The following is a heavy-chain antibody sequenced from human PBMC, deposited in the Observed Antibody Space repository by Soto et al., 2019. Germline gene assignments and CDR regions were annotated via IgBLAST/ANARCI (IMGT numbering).Heavy chain of an antibody. CDR2: VHYSGGT. CDR3: ARGYYDSRGQSNTFDV. J-gene: IGHJ3*01. Sequence: TVSGASISSSYWSWIRQSPGKGLEWIGYVHYSGGTKDNPSLNGRVSLSIDTSKNQFSLKLSSVAAADTAVYYCARGYYDSRGQSNTFDVWGQGTMVTVSS. D-gene: IGHD3-22*01. CDR1: GASISSSY. V-gene: IGHV4-59*01.